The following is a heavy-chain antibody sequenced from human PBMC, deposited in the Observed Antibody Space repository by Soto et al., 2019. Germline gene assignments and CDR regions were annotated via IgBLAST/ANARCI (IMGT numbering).Heavy chain of an antibody. CDR2: IYSGGST. CDR3: ARDIRYCSGGSCSNWLDP. J-gene: IGHJ5*02. V-gene: IGHV3-66*01. CDR1: GFTVSSNY. D-gene: IGHD2-15*01. Sequence: PGGSLRLSCAASGFTVSSNYMSWVRQAPGKGLEWVSVIYSGGSTYYADSVKGRFTISRDNSKNTLYLQMNSLRAEDTAVYYCARDIRYCSGGSCSNWLDPWGQGTLVTVSS.